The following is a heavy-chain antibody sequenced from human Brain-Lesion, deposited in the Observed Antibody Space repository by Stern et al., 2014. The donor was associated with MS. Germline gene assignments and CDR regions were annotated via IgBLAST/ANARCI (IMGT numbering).Heavy chain of an antibody. CDR2: IYYSGNT. Sequence: QVQLVESGPGLVKPSETLSLTCTVAGGSVSSTSYAWAWIRQPPGKGLEWIGTIYYSGNTYYSPSLKSRLTISLDTPKNQFSLKRGSVTAADTAVYYCAGEEDIRYCSGGSCTGNWFDPWGQGTLVTVSS. D-gene: IGHD2-15*01. CDR3: AGEEDIRYCSGGSCTGNWFDP. J-gene: IGHJ5*02. CDR1: GGSVSSTSYA. V-gene: IGHV4-39*01.